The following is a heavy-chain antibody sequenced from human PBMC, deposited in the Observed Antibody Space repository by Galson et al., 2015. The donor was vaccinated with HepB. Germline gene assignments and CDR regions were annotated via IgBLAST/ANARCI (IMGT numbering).Heavy chain of an antibody. V-gene: IGHV3-21*01. Sequence: SLRLSCAASGFTFSSYSMNWVRQAPGKGLEWVSSISSSSSYIYYAESVKGRFTIYRDNAKNSLYLQMNSLRAEDTAVYYCARDGPPYCGGVCYIRYFQHWSHYTLV. J-gene: IGHJ1*01. D-gene: IGHD2-21*02. CDR1: GFTFSSYS. CDR2: ISSSSSYI. CDR3: ARDGPPYCGGVCYIRYFQH.